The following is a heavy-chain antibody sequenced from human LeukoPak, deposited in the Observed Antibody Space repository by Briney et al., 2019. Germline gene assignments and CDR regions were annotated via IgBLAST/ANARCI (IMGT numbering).Heavy chain of an antibody. Sequence: GGSLRLSCAASGFTASGFSFTNAWMTWVRQAPGKGLEWVGRIKSKIDGGTTDYAAPVKGRFTISRDDSKNTLYLQMNSLKTEDTAVYYCTTGPVIAPLGWYYYYYMDVWGKGTTVTVSS. CDR2: IKSKIDGGTT. CDR1: GFSFTNAW. V-gene: IGHV3-15*01. D-gene: IGHD2-21*01. CDR3: TTGPVIAPLGWYYYYYMDV. J-gene: IGHJ6*03.